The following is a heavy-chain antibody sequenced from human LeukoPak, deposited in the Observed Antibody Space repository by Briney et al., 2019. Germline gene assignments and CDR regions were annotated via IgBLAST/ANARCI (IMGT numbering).Heavy chain of an antibody. J-gene: IGHJ4*02. CDR1: GFTFSSYW. D-gene: IGHD4-17*01. Sequence: PGGSLRLSCEASGFTFSSYWMSWVRQAPGKGLEWVANIKTDGSEKYYVDSVKGRFTISRDDAKNSLYLQMNSLRDEDTAVYYCARDRDYAFDSWGQGTLVTVSS. V-gene: IGHV3-7*01. CDR3: ARDRDYAFDS. CDR2: IKTDGSEK.